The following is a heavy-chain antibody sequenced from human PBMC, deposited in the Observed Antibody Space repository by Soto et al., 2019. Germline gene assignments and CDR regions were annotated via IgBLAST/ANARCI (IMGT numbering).Heavy chain of an antibody. D-gene: IGHD6-19*01. CDR3: AKSGSSGWYGWFDP. CDR1: GFSLRTSGVG. CDR2: IYWNDDK. V-gene: IGHV2-5*01. J-gene: IGHJ5*02. Sequence: SGPTLVNPTHTRTLTCIFSGFSLRTSGVGVGWIRQPPGKALEWLGFIYWNDDKRYSPSLKSRLTITKDTSKNQVVLTMTNMEPVDTATYYCAKSGSSGWYGWFDPWGQGTLVTVSS.